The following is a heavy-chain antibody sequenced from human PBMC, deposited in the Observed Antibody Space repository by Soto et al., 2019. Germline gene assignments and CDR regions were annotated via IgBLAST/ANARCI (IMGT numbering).Heavy chain of an antibody. CDR1: GYTFISYG. CDR3: AREGGSYWNYYYYGMDV. V-gene: IGHV1-18*01. Sequence: ASVKVSCKASGYTFISYGIAWVRQAPGQGLEWMGWISTYNGNTKYAQKLQGRVTMTTDTSTSTAYMEVRSLRSDDTAVYYCAREGGSYWNYYYYGMDVWGQGTTVTVS. J-gene: IGHJ6*02. D-gene: IGHD1-26*01. CDR2: ISTYNGNT.